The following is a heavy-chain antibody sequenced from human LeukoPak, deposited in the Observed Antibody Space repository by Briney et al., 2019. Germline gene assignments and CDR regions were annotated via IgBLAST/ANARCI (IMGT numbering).Heavy chain of an antibody. CDR1: GFTFSSYS. CDR3: ARDRYDSSGYFSRPFYYYYYMDV. V-gene: IGHV3-48*01. J-gene: IGHJ6*03. CDR2: ISSSSSTI. Sequence: GGSLRLSCAASGFTFSSYSMNWVRQAPGKGLEWVSYISSSSSTIYYADSVKGRFTISRDNAKNSLYLQMNSLRAEDTAVYYCARDRYDSSGYFSRPFYYYYYMDVWGKGTTVTVSS. D-gene: IGHD3-22*01.